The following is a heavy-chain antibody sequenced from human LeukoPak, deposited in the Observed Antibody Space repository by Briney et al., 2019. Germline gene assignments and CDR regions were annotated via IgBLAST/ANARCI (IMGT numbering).Heavy chain of an antibody. Sequence: ASVKFSCKASGYTFTSYGISWVRQAPGQGLEWMGGIIPIFGTANYAQKFQGRVTITADESTSTAYMELSSLRSEDTAVYYCARVRGDYGDYVVDYWGQGTLVTVSS. J-gene: IGHJ4*02. V-gene: IGHV1-69*13. CDR3: ARVRGDYGDYVVDY. CDR1: GYTFTSYG. D-gene: IGHD4-17*01. CDR2: IIPIFGTA.